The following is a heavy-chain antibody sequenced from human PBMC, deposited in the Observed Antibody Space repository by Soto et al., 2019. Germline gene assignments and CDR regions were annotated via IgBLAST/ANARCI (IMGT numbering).Heavy chain of an antibody. CDR2: IYTSGST. J-gene: IGHJ5*02. D-gene: IGHD6-6*01. CDR1: GGSISSYY. CDR3: ATLQREWYSSSSGLGWFDP. Sequence: KPSETLSLTCTVSGGSISSYYWSWIRQPAGKGLEWIGRIYTSGSTNYNPSLKSRVTMSVDTSKNQFSLKLSSVTAADTAVYYCATLQREWYSSSSGLGWFDPWGQGTLVTVSS. V-gene: IGHV4-4*07.